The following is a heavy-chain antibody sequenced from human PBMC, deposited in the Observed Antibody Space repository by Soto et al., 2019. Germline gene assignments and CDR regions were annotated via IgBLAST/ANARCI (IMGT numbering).Heavy chain of an antibody. CDR2: ISSSSSYI. Sequence: EVQLVESGGGLVNPGGSLRLSCAASGFTFSTYSMNWVRQAPGKGLEWVSSISSSSSYIYYADSVKGRFTISRDNAKNSLYLQMNCLSAEDTAMYYCARDRHYYDSSGDPKPFDYWCQGTLVTVSS. V-gene: IGHV3-21*01. CDR1: GFTFSTYS. J-gene: IGHJ4*02. CDR3: ARDRHYYDSSGDPKPFDY. D-gene: IGHD3-22*01.